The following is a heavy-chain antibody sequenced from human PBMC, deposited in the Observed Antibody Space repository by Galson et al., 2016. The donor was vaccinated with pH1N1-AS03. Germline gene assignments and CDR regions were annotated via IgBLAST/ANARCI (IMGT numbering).Heavy chain of an antibody. J-gene: IGHJ6*02. V-gene: IGHV3-74*01. CDR2: ITSDGSSI. D-gene: IGHD6-19*01. CDR3: ARAVYTSGWCGMDV. Sequence: SLRLSCAASGFIFSSDWMRWVRQVPGKGLVWVSRITSDGSSISYADAVKGRFTTSRDNAKNTLYLQMNSLRAEDTAVYHCARAVYTSGWCGMDVWGQGTTVTVSS. CDR1: GFIFSSDW.